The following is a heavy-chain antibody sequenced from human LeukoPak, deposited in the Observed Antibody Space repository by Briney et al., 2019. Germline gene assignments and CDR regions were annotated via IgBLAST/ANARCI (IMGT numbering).Heavy chain of an antibody. V-gene: IGHV4-39*07. Sequence: PSETLSLTCTVSGGSISSSSYYWGWIRQPPGKGLEWIANIYYSGSTYYNPSLKSRVTISVDTSKNQFSLKLSSVTAADTAVYYCARARRTNSGSSCPLNWFDPWGQGTLVTVSS. D-gene: IGHD6-13*01. CDR3: ARARRTNSGSSCPLNWFDP. CDR1: GGSISSSSYY. J-gene: IGHJ5*02. CDR2: IYYSGST.